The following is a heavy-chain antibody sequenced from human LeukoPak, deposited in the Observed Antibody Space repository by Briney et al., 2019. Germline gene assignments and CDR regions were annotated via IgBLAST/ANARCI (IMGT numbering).Heavy chain of an antibody. CDR3: ARDDGYSSGWLDFDY. Sequence: GASVKVSCKASGYTFTGYYMHWVRQAPGQGLEWMGWINPNSGGTNYAQKFQGRVTMTRDTSISTAYMELSRLRSDDTAVYYCARDDGYSSGWLDFDYWGQGTLVTVSS. CDR1: GYTFTGYY. J-gene: IGHJ4*02. CDR2: INPNSGGT. V-gene: IGHV1-2*02. D-gene: IGHD6-19*01.